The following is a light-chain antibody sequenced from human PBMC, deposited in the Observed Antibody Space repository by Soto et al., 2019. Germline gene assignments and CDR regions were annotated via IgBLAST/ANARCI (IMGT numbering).Light chain of an antibody. J-gene: IGKJ5*01. Sequence: EIVLTQSPGTLSLSPGERATLSCRASQSVSSSYLAWYQQKPGQAPRLLIYGASSRATGIPDRFSGSGSGTDFTLTISRLEPEDFAVYYCQQRNNWPITFGQGTRLENK. CDR2: GAS. CDR1: QSVSSSY. V-gene: IGKV3D-20*02. CDR3: QQRNNWPIT.